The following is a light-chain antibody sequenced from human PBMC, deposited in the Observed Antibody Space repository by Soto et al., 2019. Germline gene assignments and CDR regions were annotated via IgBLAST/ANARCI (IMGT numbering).Light chain of an antibody. V-gene: IGKV3-20*01. CDR3: QQYGSSSPWT. Sequence: EIVLTQSPGTLSLSPGERATLSCRASQSVSSSFIVWYQQKPGQAPRLLIYGASSRATGIPDRFSGSGSGTDFTLTISRLEPEDFAVYYCQQYGSSSPWTFGQGTKVEIK. CDR1: QSVSSSF. CDR2: GAS. J-gene: IGKJ1*01.